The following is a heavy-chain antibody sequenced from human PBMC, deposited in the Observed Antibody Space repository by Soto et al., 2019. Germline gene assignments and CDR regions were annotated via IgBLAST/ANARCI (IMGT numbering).Heavy chain of an antibody. D-gene: IGHD6-19*01. CDR3: ARDRKQWLVDVPYFDY. J-gene: IGHJ4*02. CDR1: GFTFSSYA. CDR2: ISYDGSNK. V-gene: IGHV3-30-3*01. Sequence: LRLSCAASGFTFSSYAMHWVRQAPGKGLEWVAVISYDGSNKYYADSVKGRFTISRDNSKNTLYLQMNSLRAEDTAVYYCARDRKQWLVDVPYFDYWGQGXLVTVYS.